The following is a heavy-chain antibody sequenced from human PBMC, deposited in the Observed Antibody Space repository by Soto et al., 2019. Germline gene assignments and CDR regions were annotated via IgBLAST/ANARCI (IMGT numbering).Heavy chain of an antibody. CDR1: GGTFSSYA. CDR3: ARGIYDSSGYYTYNWFDP. D-gene: IGHD3-22*01. CDR2: IIPIFGTA. V-gene: IGHV1-69*01. J-gene: IGHJ5*02. Sequence: QVQLVQSGAEVKKPGSSVKVSCKASGGTFSSYAISWVRQAPGQGLEWMGGIIPIFGTANSAQKFQGRVTITADESTSTAYMELSSLRSEDTAVYYCARGIYDSSGYYTYNWFDPWGQGTLVTVSS.